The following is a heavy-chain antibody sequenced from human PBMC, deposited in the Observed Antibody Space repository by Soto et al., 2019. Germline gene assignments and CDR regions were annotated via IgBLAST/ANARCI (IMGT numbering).Heavy chain of an antibody. D-gene: IGHD2-2*01. CDR1: GGTFSSYA. CDR3: ARWQRSSNAYYYYYGMDV. J-gene: IGHJ6*02. Sequence: SVEVSCKXSGGTFSSYAISWVRQAPGQGLEWMGGIIPIFGTANYAQKFQGRVTITADKSTSTAYMELSSLRSEDTAVYYCARWQRSSNAYYYYYGMDVWGQGTTVTVS. V-gene: IGHV1-69*06. CDR2: IIPIFGTA.